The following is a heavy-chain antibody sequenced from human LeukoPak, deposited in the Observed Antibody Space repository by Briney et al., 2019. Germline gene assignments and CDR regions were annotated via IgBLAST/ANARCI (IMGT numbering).Heavy chain of an antibody. J-gene: IGHJ4*02. V-gene: IGHV4-59*01. CDR3: ARGSIY. CDR1: GFTFSDYY. Sequence: GSLRLSCAASGFTFSDYYMSWIRQAPGKGLEWIGYIYYRGSTNYNPSLMSRVTMSLDTSKNQFSLELNSVTAADTAVYYCARGSIYWGQGTLVTVSS. CDR2: IYYRGST.